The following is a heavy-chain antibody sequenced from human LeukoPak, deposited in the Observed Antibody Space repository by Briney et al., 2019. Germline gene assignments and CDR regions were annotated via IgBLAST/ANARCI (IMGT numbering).Heavy chain of an antibody. J-gene: IGHJ5*02. Sequence: GGSLRLSCAASGVIISSYAMSWVRQAPGKGLEWVSAINGRGDNTYYADFVKGRFTISRDNSKSTVYPQMNSLRTEDTAVYYCAKDRVSPGFNWFDPWGQGTLVTVSS. D-gene: IGHD2/OR15-2a*01. CDR3: AKDRVSPGFNWFDP. CDR1: GVIISSYA. V-gene: IGHV3-23*01. CDR2: INGRGDNT.